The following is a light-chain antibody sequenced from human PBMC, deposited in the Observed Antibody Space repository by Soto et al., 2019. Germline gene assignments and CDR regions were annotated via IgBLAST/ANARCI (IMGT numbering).Light chain of an antibody. CDR1: QSFSSY. Sequence: EIVLTQSPATLSLSPGERATLSCRASQSFSSYLAWYQQKPGQAPRLLIYDASKRAAGIPARFSGRGSGTDFTLPISSLEPEDFAVYYCQQRSNWPPVLTFGQGTRLEIK. V-gene: IGKV3-11*01. CDR2: DAS. CDR3: QQRSNWPPVLT. J-gene: IGKJ5*01.